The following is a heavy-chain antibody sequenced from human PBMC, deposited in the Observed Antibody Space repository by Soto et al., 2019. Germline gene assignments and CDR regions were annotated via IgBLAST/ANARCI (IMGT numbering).Heavy chain of an antibody. V-gene: IGHV4-59*01. CDR1: GGSISSYY. J-gene: IGHJ5*02. CDR3: AGIAAAGTVNWFDP. D-gene: IGHD6-13*01. CDR2: IYYSGST. Sequence: QVQLQESGPGLVKPSETLSLTCTVSGGSISSYYWSWIRQPPGKGLEWIGYIYYSGSTNYNPSLKSRVTIXVXTXXNQFPLKLSSVTAADTAGYYCAGIAAAGTVNWFDPWGQGTLVTVSS.